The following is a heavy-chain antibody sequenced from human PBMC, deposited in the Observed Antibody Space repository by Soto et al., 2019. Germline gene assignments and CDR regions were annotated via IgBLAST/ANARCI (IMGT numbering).Heavy chain of an antibody. CDR2: ISSSSSYI. Sequence: GGSLRLSCAASGFTFSSYSMNWVRQAPGKGLEWVSSISSSSSYIYYADSVKGLFTISRDNAKNSLYLQMNSLRAEDTAVYYCARDIYDYRRSQAPYFDYWGQGT. D-gene: IGHD5-12*01. J-gene: IGHJ4*02. CDR3: ARDIYDYRRSQAPYFDY. V-gene: IGHV3-21*01. CDR1: GFTFSSYS.